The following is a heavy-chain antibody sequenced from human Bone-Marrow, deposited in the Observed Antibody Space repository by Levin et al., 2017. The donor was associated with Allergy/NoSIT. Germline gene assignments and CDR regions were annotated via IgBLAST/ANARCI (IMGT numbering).Heavy chain of an antibody. J-gene: IGHJ4*02. V-gene: IGHV3-11*01. CDR1: GFTISDYY. CDR3: ARDETWGSLDY. CDR2: ITTGSSK. D-gene: IGHD7-27*01. Sequence: GGSLRLSCAASGFTISDYYMSWIRQVPGKGLEWVSYITTGSSKYYTDSVKGRFIISRDNTKNSVYLQMNSLRPEDTAVYFCARDETWGSLDYWGQGTLVTVSS.